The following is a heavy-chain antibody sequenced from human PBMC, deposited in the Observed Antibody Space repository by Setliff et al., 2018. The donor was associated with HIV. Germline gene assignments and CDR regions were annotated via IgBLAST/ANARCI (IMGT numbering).Heavy chain of an antibody. Sequence: PGGSLRLSCEASGFTFSTYSMNWVRQAPGKGLEWVSSISSSSRSKHYADSVKGRFTISRDNAKNSLYLQMNSLTAEDTAVYYCARDVSWRVRTYIDYWGQGALVTVSS. CDR1: GFTFSTYS. J-gene: IGHJ4*02. V-gene: IGHV3-21*01. CDR2: ISSSSRSK. D-gene: IGHD3-3*01. CDR3: ARDVSWRVRTYIDY.